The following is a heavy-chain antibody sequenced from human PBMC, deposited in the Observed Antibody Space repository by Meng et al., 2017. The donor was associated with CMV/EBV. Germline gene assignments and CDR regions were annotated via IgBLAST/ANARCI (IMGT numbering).Heavy chain of an antibody. Sequence: GGSLRLSCAASGFTFSSYWMSWVRQAPGKGLEWVANIKQDGSEKYYVDSVKGRFTIPRDNAKNSLYLQMNSLRAEDTAVYYCARDRVKYQLLSHYYYGMDVWGQGTTVTVSS. CDR3: ARDRVKYQLLSHYYYGMDV. CDR1: GFTFSSYW. D-gene: IGHD2-2*01. CDR2: IKQDGSEK. V-gene: IGHV3-7*01. J-gene: IGHJ6*02.